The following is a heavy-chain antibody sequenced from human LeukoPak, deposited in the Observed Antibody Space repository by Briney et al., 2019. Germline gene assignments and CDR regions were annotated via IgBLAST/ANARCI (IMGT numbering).Heavy chain of an antibody. V-gene: IGHV1-69*06. CDR3: ASNILTGYYKYYYYYYMDV. CDR2: IIPIFGTA. CDR1: GGTFSSYA. Sequence: ASVKVSCKASGGTFSSYAISWVRQAPGQGLEWMGGIIPIFGTANYAQKFQGRVTITADKSTSTAYMELSSLRSEDTAVYYCASNILTGYYKYYYYYYMDVWGKGTTVTVSS. J-gene: IGHJ6*03. D-gene: IGHD3-9*01.